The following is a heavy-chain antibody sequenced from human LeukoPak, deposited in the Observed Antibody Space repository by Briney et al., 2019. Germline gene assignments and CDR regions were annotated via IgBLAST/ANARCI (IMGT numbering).Heavy chain of an antibody. J-gene: IGHJ4*02. Sequence: KSGGSLRLSYAASGFTFSRYSMNWVRQPPGKGLEWVSSISASGSHIYYADSVKGRFSIPRDSARNSVYVQMSSLRAEDTAVYYCARGPQLCSGGSCFGYYFDYWGQGALVTVSS. CDR1: GFTFSRYS. CDR3: ARGPQLCSGGSCFGYYFDY. V-gene: IGHV3-21*01. CDR2: ISASGSHI. D-gene: IGHD2-15*01.